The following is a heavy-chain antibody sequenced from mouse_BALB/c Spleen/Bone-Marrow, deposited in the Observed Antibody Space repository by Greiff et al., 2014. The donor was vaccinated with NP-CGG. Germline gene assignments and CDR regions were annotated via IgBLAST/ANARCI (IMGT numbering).Heavy chain of an antibody. CDR2: IDPANGNT. D-gene: IGHD1-1*01. CDR3: ARYYYGSSYSDY. Sequence: EVKLVESGAELVKPGASVKLSCTASGFNIKDTYMHWVKQRPEQGLEWIGRIDPANGNTKYDPKFQGKATITADTSSNTAYLQLSSLTSEDTAVYYCARYYYGSSYSDYWGQGTTLTVSS. CDR1: GFNIKDTY. V-gene: IGHV14-3*02. J-gene: IGHJ2*01.